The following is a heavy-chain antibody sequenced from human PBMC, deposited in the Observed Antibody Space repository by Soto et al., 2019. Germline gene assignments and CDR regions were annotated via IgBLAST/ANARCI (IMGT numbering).Heavy chain of an antibody. D-gene: IGHD1-7*01. CDR1: GFTFSSYS. V-gene: IGHV3-21*01. Sequence: EVQLLESGGGLVKPGGSLRLSCTASGFTFSSYSMNWVRRAPGKGLEWVSSISSSSSFIYSAGSVKGRFTISRDNAKNSLYLQMNSLRAEVTAVYDCAVGDETGTPHLGNWGQGTLVTVSS. CDR2: ISSSSSFI. CDR3: AVGDETGTPHLGN. J-gene: IGHJ4*02.